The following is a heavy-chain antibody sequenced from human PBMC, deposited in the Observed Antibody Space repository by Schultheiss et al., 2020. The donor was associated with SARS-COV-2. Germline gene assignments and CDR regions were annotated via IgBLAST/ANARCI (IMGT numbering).Heavy chain of an antibody. D-gene: IGHD3-3*01. CDR3: ARAWEYYDFWSGYYTEVRPYNWFDP. CDR2: IYYSGST. V-gene: IGHV4-59*12. Sequence: SQTLSLTCSVSGGSISSYYWSWIRQPPGKGLEWIGYIYYSGSTYYNPSLKSRVTISVDTSKNQFSLKLSSVTAADTAVYYCARAWEYYDFWSGYYTEVRPYNWFDPWGQGTLVTVSS. J-gene: IGHJ5*02. CDR1: GGSISSYY.